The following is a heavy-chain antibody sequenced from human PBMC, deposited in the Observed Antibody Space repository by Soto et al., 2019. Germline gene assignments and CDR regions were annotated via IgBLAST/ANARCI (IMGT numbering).Heavy chain of an antibody. Sequence: GASVKVSCKASGYTFTSYAMHWVRQAPGQRLEWMGWINAGNGNTKYSQKFQGRVTITRDTSASTAYMELSSLRSEDTAVYYCARDRLGYCSSTSCYYYYYMDVSGKGTTVTVSS. CDR2: INAGNGNT. CDR3: ARDRLGYCSSTSCYYYYYMDV. J-gene: IGHJ6*03. CDR1: GYTFTSYA. V-gene: IGHV1-3*01. D-gene: IGHD2-2*01.